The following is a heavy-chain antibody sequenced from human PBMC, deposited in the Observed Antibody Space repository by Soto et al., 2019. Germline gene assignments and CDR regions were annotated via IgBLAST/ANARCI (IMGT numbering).Heavy chain of an antibody. CDR2: LSGYSGDA. Sequence: VQLVQSGPEVKKPGASVKVSCKASGYTLNTYGLTWARQAPGQGLEWMGWLSGYSGDAKYAQKFQDGCAMTTDTSTGTANLDLKNLRSDDTGVSFCSIGSCNNISCYAAEYSPRWGQGTPVTVSP. CDR1: GYTLNTYG. J-gene: IGHJ1*01. V-gene: IGHV1-18*01. CDR3: SIGSCNNISCYAAEYSPR. D-gene: IGHD2-2*01.